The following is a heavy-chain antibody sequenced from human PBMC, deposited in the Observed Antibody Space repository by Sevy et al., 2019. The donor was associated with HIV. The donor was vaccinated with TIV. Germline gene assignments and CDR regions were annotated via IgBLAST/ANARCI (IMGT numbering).Heavy chain of an antibody. CDR1: GGSINSNNYY. CDR2: VSYSGST. CDR3: AVITIFGVLTGNWFDP. V-gene: IGHV4-39*01. J-gene: IGHJ5*02. D-gene: IGHD3-3*01. Sequence: SETQSLTCTVSGGSINSNNYYWGWIRQPPGKGLEWIGSVSYSGSTYYNPSLKSQITISVDTSKNQFSLKVRSATAADTAVYYCAVITIFGVLTGNWFDPWGQGTLVTVSS.